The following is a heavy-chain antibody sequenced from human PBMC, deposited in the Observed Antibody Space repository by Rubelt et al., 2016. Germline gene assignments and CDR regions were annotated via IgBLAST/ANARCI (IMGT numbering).Heavy chain of an antibody. D-gene: IGHD3-9*01. CDR3: ARGDIVTRQDFFDL. CDR1: AGSFSGYY. CDR2: IIHSGSA. J-gene: IGHJ4*02. Sequence: QVQLQQWGAGLLKPSETLSLTCAVYAGSFSGYYWTWIRQPPGKGLEWIGAIIHSGSANYNPSLKTGVTISVDASKNQCSLNLRSVTAAETDVYYCARGDIVTRQDFFDLWGQGSLVTVSS. V-gene: IGHV4-34*01.